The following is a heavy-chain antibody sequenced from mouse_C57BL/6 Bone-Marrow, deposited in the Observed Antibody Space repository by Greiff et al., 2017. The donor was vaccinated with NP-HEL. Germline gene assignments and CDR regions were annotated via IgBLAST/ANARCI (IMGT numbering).Heavy chain of an antibody. V-gene: IGHV1-81*01. J-gene: IGHJ1*03. D-gene: IGHD1-1*01. CDR1: GYTFTSYG. CDR2: IYPRSGNT. Sequence: VQLQPSGAELARPGASVKLSCKASGYTFTSYGISWVKQRTGPGLEWIGEIYPRSGNTYYNEKFKGKATLTADKSSSTAYMELRSLTSEDSAVYFCARWGYYYGSSWYFDVWGTGTTVTVSS. CDR3: ARWGYYYGSSWYFDV.